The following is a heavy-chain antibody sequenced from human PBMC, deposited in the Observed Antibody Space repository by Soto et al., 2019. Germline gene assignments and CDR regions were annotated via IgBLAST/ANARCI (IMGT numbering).Heavy chain of an antibody. D-gene: IGHD2-15*01. J-gene: IGHJ4*02. Sequence: SETLSLTCAVYGGPFSAYYWGWIRQPPGKGLEWIGSIYYTGTTYYSPSLKSRVTISVDTSKNHFSLKLSSVTAADTAVYYCATDNFDYWGQGTLVTVSS. CDR3: ATDNFDY. V-gene: IGHV4-39*02. CDR1: GGPFSAYY. CDR2: IYYTGTT.